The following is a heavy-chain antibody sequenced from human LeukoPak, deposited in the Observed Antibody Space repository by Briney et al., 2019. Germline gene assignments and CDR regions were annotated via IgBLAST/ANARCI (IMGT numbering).Heavy chain of an antibody. CDR1: GYTFTSYY. D-gene: IGHD3-22*01. J-gene: IGHJ3*02. CDR3: ARDRCTYYYDSSGYHSGDHDAFDI. CDR2: INPSGGST. V-gene: IGHV1-46*01. Sequence: ASLKVSCKASGYTFTSYYMHWVRQTPGQGLGWMVIINPSGGSTSYAQKFQGRVTMTRDTTTSTVYMELSSLKSEDTAVYYCARDRCTYYYDSSGYHSGDHDAFDIWGEGTMVTVSS.